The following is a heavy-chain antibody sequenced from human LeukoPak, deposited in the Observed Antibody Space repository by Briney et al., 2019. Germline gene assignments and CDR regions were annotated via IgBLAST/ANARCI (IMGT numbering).Heavy chain of an antibody. D-gene: IGHD3-3*01. J-gene: IGHJ4*02. CDR3: ARGLAIFGVVTILGEYFDY. CDR1: GYTFTGYY. V-gene: IGHV1-2*02. Sequence: GASVKVSCKASGYTFTGYYMHWVRQAPGQGLEWMGWINPNSGGTNYAQKFQGRVTMTRDTSISTAYMELSRLRSDDTAVYYCARGLAIFGVVTILGEYFDYWGQGTLVTVSS. CDR2: INPNSGGT.